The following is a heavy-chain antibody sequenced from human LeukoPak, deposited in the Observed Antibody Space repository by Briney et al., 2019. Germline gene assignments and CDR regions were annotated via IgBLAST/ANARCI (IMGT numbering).Heavy chain of an antibody. Sequence: SETLSLTCAVYGGSFHSYYWSWIRQPPGEGLKWIGEINHSGGTNYNPSLKSRVTISVDTSKNQFSLKLSSVTAADTAVYYCARGGGDDWYLDLWGRGTLVTVSS. CDR1: GGSFHSYY. V-gene: IGHV4-34*01. J-gene: IGHJ2*01. CDR2: INHSGGT. CDR3: ARGGGDDWYLDL. D-gene: IGHD4-17*01.